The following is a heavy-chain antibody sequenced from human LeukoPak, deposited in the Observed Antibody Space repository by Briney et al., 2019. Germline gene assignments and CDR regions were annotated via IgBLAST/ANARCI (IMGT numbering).Heavy chain of an antibody. CDR3: ARHPGLEGAGSKGAFDY. CDR1: GASITSYY. CDR2: IYYSGST. Sequence: SETLSLTCTVSGASITSYYWSWIRQPPGKGLEWIGYIYYSGSTNYNPSLKSRVTISVDMSKNQFSLKLRSVTAADTAVYYCARHPGLEGAGSKGAFDYWGQGTLVTVSS. V-gene: IGHV4-59*01. D-gene: IGHD3-10*01. J-gene: IGHJ4*02.